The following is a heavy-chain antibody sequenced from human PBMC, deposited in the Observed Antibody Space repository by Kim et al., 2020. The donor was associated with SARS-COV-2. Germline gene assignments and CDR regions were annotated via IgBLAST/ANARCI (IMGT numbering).Heavy chain of an antibody. D-gene: IGHD3-16*02. CDR1: GGSISSDDYY. J-gene: IGHJ3*02. CDR3: ARDPRVIGGVIVAPGDAFDI. CDR2: IYYSANT. V-gene: IGHV4-30-4*01. Sequence: SETLSLTCTVSGGSISSDDYYWSWIRQPPGKGLEWIGYIYYSANTYYNPSLNSRVLISLDTSKNQFSLNLTSVTAADTAVYYCARDPRVIGGVIVAPGDAFDIWGQGTMVTVSS.